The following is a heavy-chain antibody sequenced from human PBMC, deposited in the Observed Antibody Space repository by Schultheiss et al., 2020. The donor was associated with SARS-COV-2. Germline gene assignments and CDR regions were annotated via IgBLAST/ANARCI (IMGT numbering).Heavy chain of an antibody. Sequence: GESLKISCAASGFTVSSNYMSWVRQAPGKGLEWVSSISSSSSYIYYADSVKGRFTISRDNAKNSLYLQMNSLRAEDTAVYYCARAHRPPSDFWSGYHDYWGQGTLVTVSS. D-gene: IGHD3-3*01. CDR3: ARAHRPPSDFWSGYHDY. J-gene: IGHJ4*02. CDR1: GFTVSSNY. V-gene: IGHV3-21*04. CDR2: ISSSSSYI.